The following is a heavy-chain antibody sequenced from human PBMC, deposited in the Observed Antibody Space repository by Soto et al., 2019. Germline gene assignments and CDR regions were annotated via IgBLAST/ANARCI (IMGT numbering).Heavy chain of an antibody. J-gene: IGHJ6*02. CDR1: GGSISSYY. D-gene: IGHD1-1*01. CDR2: IYYSGST. CDR3: ARGELELTYHYYGMDV. V-gene: IGHV4-59*01. Sequence: TLSLTCTVSGGSISSYYWSWIRQPPGKGLEWIGYIYYSGSTNYNPSLKSRVTISVDTSKNQFSLKLSSVTAADTAVYYCARGELELTYHYYGMDVWGQGTTVNVSS.